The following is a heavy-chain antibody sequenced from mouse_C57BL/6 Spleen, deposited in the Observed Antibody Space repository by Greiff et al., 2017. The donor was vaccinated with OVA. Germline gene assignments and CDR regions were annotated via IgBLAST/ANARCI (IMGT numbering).Heavy chain of an antibody. CDR3: ARGEEITLFDY. D-gene: IGHD1-1*01. CDR2: ISYDGSN. J-gene: IGHJ2*01. Sequence: EVQLQESGPGLVKPSQSLSLTCSVTGYSITSGYYRNWIRQLPGNKLEWMGFISYDGSNNYNPSLKNRISITRDTSKNQFFLKLNSVTSEDTATYYCARGEEITLFDYWGQGTTLTVSS. CDR1: GYSITSGYY. V-gene: IGHV3-6*01.